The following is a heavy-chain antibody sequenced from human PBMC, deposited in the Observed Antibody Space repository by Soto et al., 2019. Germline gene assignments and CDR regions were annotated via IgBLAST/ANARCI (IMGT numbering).Heavy chain of an antibody. D-gene: IGHD2-21*02. J-gene: IGHJ4*02. CDR2: INAGNGNT. V-gene: IGHV1-3*01. CDR3: ARSIVLVTALDY. Sequence: ASVKVSCKASGYTFTSYGVHWVRQAPGQRLEWMGWINAGNGNTKYSQKFQGRVTITRDTSASTAYMELSSLRSEDTAVYYCARSIVLVTALDYWGQGTLVTVSS. CDR1: GYTFTSYG.